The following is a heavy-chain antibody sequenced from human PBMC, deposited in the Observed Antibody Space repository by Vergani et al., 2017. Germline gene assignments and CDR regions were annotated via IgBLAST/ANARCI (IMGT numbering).Heavy chain of an antibody. CDR1: GGSFSGYY. CDR3: ARGSPSSGWPGRVGYFDY. Sequence: QVQLQQWGAGLLKPSETLSLTCAVYGGSFSGYYWSGIGQPPGKGLGWIGEINHSGSTNYNPPLKSRVTISVDTSKNQFSLKLSSVTASDTAVYYCARGSPSSGWPGRVGYFDYWGQGTLVTVSS. CDR2: INHSGST. V-gene: IGHV4-34*01. D-gene: IGHD6-19*01. J-gene: IGHJ4*02.